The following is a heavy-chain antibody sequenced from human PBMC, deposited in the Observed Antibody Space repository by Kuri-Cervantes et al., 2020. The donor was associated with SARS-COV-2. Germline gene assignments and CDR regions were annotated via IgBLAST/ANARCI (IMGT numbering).Heavy chain of an antibody. CDR3: ASTFLNFWSGYYEDV. CDR2: ISYDGSNK. J-gene: IGHJ6*04. CDR1: GFTFSSYA. V-gene: IGHV3-30-3*01. Sequence: LSLTCAASGFTFSSYAMHWVRQAPGKGLEWVAVISYDGSNKYYADSVKGRFSISRDNAKKSLYLQMNSLRAEDTAVYYCASTFLNFWSGYYEDVWGKGTTVPSPQ. D-gene: IGHD3-3*01.